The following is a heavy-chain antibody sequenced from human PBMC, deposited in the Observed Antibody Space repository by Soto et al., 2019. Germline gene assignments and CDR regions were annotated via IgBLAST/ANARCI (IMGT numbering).Heavy chain of an antibody. V-gene: IGHV3-21*01. D-gene: IGHD2-2*01. CDR1: GVKSNSVR. J-gene: IGHJ6*03. CDR3: ARDSVAEDIVVVPAAIDMDV. Sequence: SGVKSNSVRLRWVGQAPGKGVELVSSISSSSSYIYYADSVKGRFTISRDNAKNSLYLQMNSLRAEDTAVYYCARDSVAEDIVVVPAAIDMDVWGKGTTVTVSS. CDR2: ISSSSSYI.